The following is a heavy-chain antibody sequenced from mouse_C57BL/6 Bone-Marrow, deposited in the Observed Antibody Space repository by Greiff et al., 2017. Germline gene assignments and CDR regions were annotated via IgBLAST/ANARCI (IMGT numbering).Heavy chain of an antibody. CDR2: IHPSDSDT. Sequence: QVLVKQPGAELVKPGASVKVSCKASGYTFTSYWMHWVKQRPGQGLEWIGRIHPSDSDTNYNQKFKGKATLTVDKSSSTAYMQLSSLTSEDSAVYYCAMQLIWFAYWGQGTLVTVSA. D-gene: IGHD6-1*01. J-gene: IGHJ3*01. CDR3: AMQLIWFAY. V-gene: IGHV1-74*01. CDR1: GYTFTSYW.